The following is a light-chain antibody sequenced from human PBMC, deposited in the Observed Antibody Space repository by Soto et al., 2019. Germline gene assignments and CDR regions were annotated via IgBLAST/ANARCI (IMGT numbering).Light chain of an antibody. CDR2: DVS. J-gene: IGLJ1*01. Sequence: QSVLTQPASVSGSPGQWITISCTGTSSDVGGYNYVSWYQQHPGKAPKLMIYDVSNRPSGVSNRFSGSKSVNTASLTFSGFQAEDEADYYCSSYTSSSTYVFGTGTKVTVL. CDR3: SSYTSSSTYV. CDR1: SSDVGGYNY. V-gene: IGLV2-14*01.